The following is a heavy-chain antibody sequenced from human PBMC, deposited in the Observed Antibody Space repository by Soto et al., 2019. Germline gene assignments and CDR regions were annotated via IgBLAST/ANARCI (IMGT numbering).Heavy chain of an antibody. V-gene: IGHV1-69*08. Sequence: QVQLVQSGAEVKKPGSSVKVSCKASGGTFSSYTISWVRQAPGQGLEWMGRIIPILGIANYAQKFQGRVTITADKSTSTAYMELSSLRSEDTAVYYCAIEPYCSGGSCYYYYGMDVWGQGTTVTVSS. CDR3: AIEPYCSGGSCYYYYGMDV. CDR1: GGTFSSYT. CDR2: IIPILGIA. D-gene: IGHD2-15*01. J-gene: IGHJ6*02.